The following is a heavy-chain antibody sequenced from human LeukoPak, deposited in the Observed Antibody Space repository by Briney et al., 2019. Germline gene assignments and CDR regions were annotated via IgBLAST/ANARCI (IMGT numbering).Heavy chain of an antibody. D-gene: IGHD6-13*01. CDR2: ISAYNGNT. CDR3: ARGKRNSSSWYSILYYFDY. Sequence: ASVKVSCTASGYTFTSYGISWVRQAPGQGLEWMGWISAYNGNTNYAQKLQGRVTMTTDTSTSTAYMELRSLRSDDTAVYYCARGKRNSSSWYSILYYFDYWGQGTLVTVSS. CDR1: GYTFTSYG. J-gene: IGHJ4*02. V-gene: IGHV1-18*01.